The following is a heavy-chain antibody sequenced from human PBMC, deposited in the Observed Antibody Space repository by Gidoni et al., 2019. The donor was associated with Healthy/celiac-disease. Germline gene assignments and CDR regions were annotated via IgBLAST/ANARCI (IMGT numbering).Heavy chain of an antibody. CDR1: GYSFPSYW. V-gene: IGHV5-51*01. CDR2: IYPGDSDT. CDR3: ARVGNYGVLEDPRYYYGMDV. J-gene: IGHJ6*02. Sequence: EVQLVQSGAEVKQPGESLKISCKGSGYSFPSYWIGWVRQMPGTGMEWMGIIYPGDSDTRYSPSFQGQVTISADKSISTAYLQWSSLKASDTAMYYCARVGNYGVLEDPRYYYGMDVWGQGTTVTVSS. D-gene: IGHD4-17*01.